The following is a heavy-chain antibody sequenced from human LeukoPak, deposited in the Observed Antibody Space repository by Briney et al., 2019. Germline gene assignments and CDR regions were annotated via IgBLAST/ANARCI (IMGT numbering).Heavy chain of an antibody. V-gene: IGHV3-7*01. Sequence: PGGSLRLSCAASGFTFSSYWMSWVRQAPGKGLEWVANIKQDGSEKYYVDSVKGRFTISRDNAKNSLYLQMNSLRAEDTAVYYCASGFLSYSYDFWSGYPTGAFDTWGQGTMVTVSS. CDR3: ASGFLSYSYDFWSGYPTGAFDT. CDR1: GFTFSSYW. J-gene: IGHJ3*02. D-gene: IGHD3-3*01. CDR2: IKQDGSEK.